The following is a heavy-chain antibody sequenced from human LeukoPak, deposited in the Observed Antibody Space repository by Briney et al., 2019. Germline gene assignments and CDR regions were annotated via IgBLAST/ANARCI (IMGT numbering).Heavy chain of an antibody. CDR1: GFTFSHDS. V-gene: IGHV3-21*01. CDR3: AKIQNYYGSGSLHDY. D-gene: IGHD3-10*01. CDR2: FGSDLSFR. Sequence: GGSLGLSCAGSGFTFSHDSMNWVRQAPGKRLEWVASFGSDLSFRSVEHSLKGRFTISRDNSKNTLYLQMNSLRAEDTAVYYCAKIQNYYGSGSLHDYWGQGTLVTVSS. J-gene: IGHJ4*02.